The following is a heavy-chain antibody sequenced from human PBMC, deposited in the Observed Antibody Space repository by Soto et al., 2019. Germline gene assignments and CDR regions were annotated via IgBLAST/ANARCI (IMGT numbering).Heavy chain of an antibody. Sequence: GASVKVSCKASGGTLISYAISWVRQAPGQGLEWMGGIIPIFGTTNHAQKFQGRLTITADESTSTAYMELSSLRSDDTAVYYCARVPPGYCSGGTCFTYYFDYWGQGTLVTVSS. V-gene: IGHV1-69*13. J-gene: IGHJ4*02. CDR1: GGTLISYA. CDR2: IIPIFGTT. CDR3: ARVPPGYCSGGTCFTYYFDY. D-gene: IGHD2-15*01.